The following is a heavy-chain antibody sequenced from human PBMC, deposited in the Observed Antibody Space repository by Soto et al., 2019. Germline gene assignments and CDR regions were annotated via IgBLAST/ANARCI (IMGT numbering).Heavy chain of an antibody. Sequence: QVQLVQSWAEVKKPWSSVKVACKASGYTFTSYDFNWVRQATGQGLEWMGWMNPNSGNTGYAQKFQGRVTMTRNTSISTAYMELSSLRSEDTAVYYCARERAVAGFDYWGQGTLVTVSS. J-gene: IGHJ4*02. V-gene: IGHV1-8*01. CDR2: MNPNSGNT. CDR3: ARERAVAGFDY. D-gene: IGHD6-19*01. CDR1: GYTFTSYD.